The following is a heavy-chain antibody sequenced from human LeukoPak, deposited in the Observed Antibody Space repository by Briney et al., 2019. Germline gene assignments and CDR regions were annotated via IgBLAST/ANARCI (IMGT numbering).Heavy chain of an antibody. CDR3: VRARAGGLDY. J-gene: IGHJ4*02. CDR1: GFTFRHYA. D-gene: IGHD3-16*01. CDR2: LSFDGAHK. Sequence: GGSLRLSCAASGFTFRHYAVHWVHQAPGRGLEWVAVLSFDGAHKYYAESVKGRFTISKDNSNNTLFLQMDSLRLEDTALYYCVRARAGGLDYWGQGTLVTVSS. V-gene: IGHV3-30*04.